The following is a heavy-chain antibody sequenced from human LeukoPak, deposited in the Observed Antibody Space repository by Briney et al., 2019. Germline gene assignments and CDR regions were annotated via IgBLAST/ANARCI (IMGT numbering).Heavy chain of an antibody. CDR2: IYYSGST. J-gene: IGHJ4*02. V-gene: IGHV4-59*01. CDR3: ARGDDYKSTLFDY. CDR1: GGSISSYY. D-gene: IGHD5-12*01. Sequence: SETLSLTCTVSGGSISSYYWSWIRQPPGKGLEWIGYIYYSGSTNYNPSLKSRVTISVDTSKKQFSLKLTSATAADTAVYYCARGDDYKSTLFDYWGQGTLVTVSS.